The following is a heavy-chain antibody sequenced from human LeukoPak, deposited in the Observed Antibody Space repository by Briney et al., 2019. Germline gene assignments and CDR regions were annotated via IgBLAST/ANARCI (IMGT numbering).Heavy chain of an antibody. CDR1: GFSFSDYY. V-gene: IGHV3-11*04. Sequence: PGGSLRLSCAASGFSFSDYYMSWIRQSPGKGLEWVSYISSSGDTMFYSDSVKGRFTISRDNGKKSLFLEINSLRAEDAAIYYCARLMGNYASDYWGQGALVTVSS. CDR3: ARLMGNYASDY. CDR2: ISSSGDTM. D-gene: IGHD1-7*01. J-gene: IGHJ4*02.